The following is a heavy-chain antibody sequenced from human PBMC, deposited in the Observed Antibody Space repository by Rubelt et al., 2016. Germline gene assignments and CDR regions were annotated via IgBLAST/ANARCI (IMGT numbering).Heavy chain of an antibody. Sequence: EVQLVESGGGSVQPGGSLRLSCSASGFTFSNFAMHWVRQPPGKGLEYVSAIINDGGGTYYADSVKGRFTISRDNSKNTLYLQMRSLRTEDTAVYYCVKGWLPLDYWGQGTLVTVSS. CDR2: IINDGGGT. CDR3: VKGWLPLDY. CDR1: GFTFSNFA. V-gene: IGHV3-64D*09. D-gene: IGHD5-12*01. J-gene: IGHJ4*02.